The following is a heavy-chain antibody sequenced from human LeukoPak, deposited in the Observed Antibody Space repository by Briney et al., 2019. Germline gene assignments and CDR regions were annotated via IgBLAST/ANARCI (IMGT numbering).Heavy chain of an antibody. Sequence: GGSLRLSCAASGFTFSSYGMHWVRQAPGKGLEWVAVISYDGSNKYYADSVKGRFTISRDNSKSTLYLQMNSLRAEDTAVYYCAKGVDYNGYFDYWGQGTLVTVSS. CDR1: GFTFSSYG. D-gene: IGHD4-4*01. J-gene: IGHJ4*02. CDR3: AKGVDYNGYFDY. CDR2: ISYDGSNK. V-gene: IGHV3-30*18.